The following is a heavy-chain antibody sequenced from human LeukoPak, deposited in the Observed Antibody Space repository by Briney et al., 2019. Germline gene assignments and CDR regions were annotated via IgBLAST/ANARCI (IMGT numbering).Heavy chain of an antibody. J-gene: IGHJ6*02. CDR2: IYYSGST. D-gene: IGHD3-9*01. Sequence: SQTLSLTCTVSGGSISSGGYYWSWIRQHPGKGLGWIGYIYYSGSTYYNPSLKSRVTISVDTSKNQFSLKLSSVTAADTAVYYCARDGWGYDILTGYKNYYYYGMDVWGQGTTVTVSS. V-gene: IGHV4-31*03. CDR3: ARDGWGYDILTGYKNYYYYGMDV. CDR1: GGSISSGGYY.